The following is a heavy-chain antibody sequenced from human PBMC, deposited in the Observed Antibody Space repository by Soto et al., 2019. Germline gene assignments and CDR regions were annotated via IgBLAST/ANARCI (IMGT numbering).Heavy chain of an antibody. J-gene: IGHJ4*02. D-gene: IGHD4-17*01. V-gene: IGHV3-30*03. CDR1: GFAFSSYG. CDR2: ISYDGSNK. Sequence: QVQLVESGGGVVQPGRSLRLSCAASGFAFSSYGMRWVRQAPGKGLEWVAVISYDGSNKYYADSVKGRFTISRDNSKNTLYLQMNSLRAEDTAVYYCATNVRDYQRTFDYWGQGTLVTVSS. CDR3: ATNVRDYQRTFDY.